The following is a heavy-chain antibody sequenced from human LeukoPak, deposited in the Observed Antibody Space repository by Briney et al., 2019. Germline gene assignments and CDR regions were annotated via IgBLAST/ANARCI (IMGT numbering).Heavy chain of an antibody. CDR3: ARPRTRLAWFDP. Sequence: SETLSLTCTVSGGSISSSSYYWGWIRQPPGKGLEWIGSIYYSGSTYYNPSLKSRVTISVDTSKNQFSLKLRSVTAADTVVYYCARPRTRLAWFDPWGQGTLVTVSS. D-gene: IGHD6-19*01. V-gene: IGHV4-39*01. CDR2: IYYSGST. CDR1: GGSISSSSYY. J-gene: IGHJ5*02.